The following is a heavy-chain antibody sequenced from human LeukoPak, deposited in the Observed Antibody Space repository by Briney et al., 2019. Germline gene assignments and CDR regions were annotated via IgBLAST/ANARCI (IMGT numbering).Heavy chain of an antibody. J-gene: IGHJ6*03. CDR1: GFTVSSNY. V-gene: IGHV3-53*01. D-gene: IGHD1-26*01. CDR2: IYSGGST. Sequence: PGGSLRLSCAASGFTVSSNYMSWVRQAPGKGLEWVSVIYSGGSTYYADSVKGRFTISRDNSKNTLYLQMNSLRAEDTAVYYCASGSYWYCYYYMDVWGKGTTVTVSS. CDR3: ASGSYWYCYYYMDV.